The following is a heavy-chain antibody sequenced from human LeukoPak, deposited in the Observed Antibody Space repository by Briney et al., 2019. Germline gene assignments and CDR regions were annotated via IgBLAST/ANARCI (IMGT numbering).Heavy chain of an antibody. V-gene: IGHV1-2*02. Sequence: GASVRVPCKASGYTFTSNYIHWIRQAPGQGLEWMGWVAPKSGDTRNAQKFQGRVTMTRDTSISTAYMELSRLTFDDTAVYYCARGDGSSWFEYWGQGTLVIVSS. J-gene: IGHJ4*02. CDR3: ARGDGSSWFEY. CDR2: VAPKSGDT. CDR1: GYTFTSNY. D-gene: IGHD6-13*01.